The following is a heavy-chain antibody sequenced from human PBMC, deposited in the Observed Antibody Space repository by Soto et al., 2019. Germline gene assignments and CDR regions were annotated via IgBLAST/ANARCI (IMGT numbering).Heavy chain of an antibody. D-gene: IGHD6-13*01. CDR3: AKRYGGLIAAPGRIMS. V-gene: IGHV3-23*01. Sequence: GGSLRLSCAASGFTFNTYAMNWGRQAPGKGLEWISVISDSGGSTYYADSVKGRFTISRDNSKNTLYLQMNGLRAEDTACYYCAKRYGGLIAAPGRIMSWAQGALVTVSS. J-gene: IGHJ4*02. CDR1: GFTFNTYA. CDR2: ISDSGGST.